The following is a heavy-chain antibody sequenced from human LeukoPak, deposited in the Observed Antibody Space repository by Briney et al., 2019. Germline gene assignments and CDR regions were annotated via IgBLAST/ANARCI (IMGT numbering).Heavy chain of an antibody. J-gene: IGHJ5*02. V-gene: IGHV3-7*01. CDR3: ARVGGAGWLRFPNWFDP. CDR1: GFTFSSYQ. D-gene: IGHD5-12*01. CDR2: IKQDGSEN. Sequence: GGSLRLSCAASGFTFSSYQMSWVRQAPGKGLEWVANIKQDGSENDYVDSVKGRFTISRDNAENSPYLQMNSLRGEDTAVYYCARVGGAGWLRFPNWFDPWGQGTLVTVSS.